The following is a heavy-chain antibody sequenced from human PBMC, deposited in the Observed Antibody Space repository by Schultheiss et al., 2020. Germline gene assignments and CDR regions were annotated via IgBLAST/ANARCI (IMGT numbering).Heavy chain of an antibody. Sequence: SGPTLVKPTQTLTLTCTVSGFSLSTNAVGVGWIRQPPGKALEWLALIYWNDEKRYAPSLKTRLTITKDTSSSQVVLTMTDMDPVDTATYHCAHANFYDKGRGFDYWGQGTQVTVAS. J-gene: IGHJ4*02. D-gene: IGHD3-22*01. CDR2: IYWNDEK. CDR3: AHANFYDKGRGFDY. V-gene: IGHV2-5*01. CDR1: GFSLSTNAVG.